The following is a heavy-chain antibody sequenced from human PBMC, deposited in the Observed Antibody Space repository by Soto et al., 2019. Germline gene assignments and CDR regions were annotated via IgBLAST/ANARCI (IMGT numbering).Heavy chain of an antibody. CDR1: GGSISSGDYY. D-gene: IGHD3-16*02. Sequence: QVQLQESGPGLVKPSQTLSLTCTVSGGSISSGDYYWSWIRQPPGKGLEWIGYIYYSGSTYYNPSLKSRVTISVDTSKNQFSLKLSSVTAADTAVYYCARGGGRYPRTSYGMDVWGQGTTVTVSS. CDR3: ARGGGRYPRTSYGMDV. V-gene: IGHV4-30-4*01. J-gene: IGHJ6*02. CDR2: IYYSGST.